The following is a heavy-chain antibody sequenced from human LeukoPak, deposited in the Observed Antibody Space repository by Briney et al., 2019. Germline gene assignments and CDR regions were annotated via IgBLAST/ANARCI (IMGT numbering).Heavy chain of an antibody. CDR2: INPNSGGT. V-gene: IGHV1-2*02. Sequence: ASVKVSCKASGYTFTGYYMHWVRQAPGQGLEWMGWINPNSGGTNYAQKFQGRVTMTRDTSIGTAYMELSRLRSDDTAVYYCARSGRLLWFGELLRSGPGYYFDYWGQGTLVTVSS. CDR1: GYTFTGYY. D-gene: IGHD3-10*01. J-gene: IGHJ4*02. CDR3: ARSGRLLWFGELLRSGPGYYFDY.